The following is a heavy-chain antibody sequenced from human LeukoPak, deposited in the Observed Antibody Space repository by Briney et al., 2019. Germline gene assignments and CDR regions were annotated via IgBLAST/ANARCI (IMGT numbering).Heavy chain of an antibody. CDR1: GFTFSSYA. Sequence: GRSLRLSCAASGFTFSSYAMHWVRQAPGKGLEWVAVISYDGSNKYYADSVKGRFTISRDNSKNTLYLQMNSLRAEDTAVYYCARASGSYRICPSDYWGQGTLVTVSS. CDR3: ARASGSYRICPSDY. J-gene: IGHJ4*02. D-gene: IGHD1-26*01. V-gene: IGHV3-30-3*01. CDR2: ISYDGSNK.